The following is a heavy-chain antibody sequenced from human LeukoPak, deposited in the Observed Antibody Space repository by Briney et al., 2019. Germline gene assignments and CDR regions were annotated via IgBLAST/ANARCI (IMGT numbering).Heavy chain of an antibody. CDR1: EFTFSSYA. J-gene: IGHJ4*02. D-gene: IGHD2-2*01. CDR2: ISGSGGST. Sequence: GGSLRLSCAASEFTFSSYAMSWVRQAPGKGLEWASAISGSGGSTYYADSVKGRFTISRDNSKNTLYLQMNSLRAEDTAVYYCAKDQRGEMSSTTSPGEDYWGQGTLVTVSS. CDR3: AKDQRGEMSSTTSPGEDY. V-gene: IGHV3-23*01.